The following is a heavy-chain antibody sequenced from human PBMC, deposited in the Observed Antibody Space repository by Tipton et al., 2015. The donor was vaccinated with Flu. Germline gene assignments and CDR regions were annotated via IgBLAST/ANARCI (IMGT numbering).Heavy chain of an antibody. J-gene: IGHJ3*02. D-gene: IGHD5-18*01. V-gene: IGHV3-30*18. CDR1: GFTFSSYG. CDR2: ISYDGSNK. Sequence: SLRLSCAASGFTFSSYGMYWVRQAPGKGLEWVAVISYDGSNKYYADSMKGRFTISRDNSKNTLYLQMNSLRPEDTAVYYCAKDWGAWIQLGAFDIWGQGTMVTVSS. CDR3: AKDWGAWIQLGAFDI.